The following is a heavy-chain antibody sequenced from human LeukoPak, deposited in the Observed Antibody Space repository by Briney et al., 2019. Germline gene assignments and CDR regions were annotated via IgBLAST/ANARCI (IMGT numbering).Heavy chain of an antibody. J-gene: IGHJ4*02. CDR2: ISGSGGST. V-gene: IGHV3-23*01. CDR1: GFTFSTYA. D-gene: IGHD5-18*01. CDR3: AKSEGGVNTAMAY. Sequence: GGSLRLSCAASGFTFSTYAMSWVRQAPGKGLEWVSVISGSGGSTYYPDSVKGRFTISRDNSENTLCLQMNSLRAEDTAVYYCAKSEGGVNTAMAYWGQGTLVTVSS.